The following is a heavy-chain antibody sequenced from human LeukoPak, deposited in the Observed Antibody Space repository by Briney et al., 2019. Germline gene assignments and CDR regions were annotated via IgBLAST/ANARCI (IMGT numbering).Heavy chain of an antibody. CDR1: GGSISSYY. Sequence: SETLSLTCTVSGGSISSYYWSWIRQPAGKGLEWIGRIYASGSTNYNPSLKSRVTMSVDTSKNQFSLKLSSVTAADTAVYYCARVIVPAAIGGDDAFDIWGQGTMVTVSS. CDR2: IYASGST. V-gene: IGHV4-4*07. J-gene: IGHJ3*02. D-gene: IGHD2-2*02. CDR3: ARVIVPAAIGGDDAFDI.